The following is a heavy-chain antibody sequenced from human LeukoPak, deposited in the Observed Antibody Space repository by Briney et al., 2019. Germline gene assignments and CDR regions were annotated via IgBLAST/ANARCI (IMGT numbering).Heavy chain of an antibody. CDR1: GFTFSSYW. CDR2: IKQDGSEK. D-gene: IGHD5-12*01. Sequence: GGSLRLSCAASGFTFSSYWMSWVRQAPGKGLEWVANIKQDGSEKYYVDSVKGRFTISRDNAKNSLYLQMNSLRAEDTAVYYCARGEATIGEYYYYYYCMDVWGKGTTVTISS. CDR3: ARGEATIGEYYYYYYCMDV. J-gene: IGHJ6*03. V-gene: IGHV3-7*01.